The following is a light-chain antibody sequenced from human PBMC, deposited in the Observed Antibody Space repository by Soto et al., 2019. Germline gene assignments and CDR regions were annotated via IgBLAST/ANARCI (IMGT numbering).Light chain of an antibody. J-gene: IGKJ1*01. Sequence: EIVLTQSPGTLSLSPGERATISCRASQSVTSSYLAWYQQKHGQAPRLLIYGASTRATGIPERFSGSGSGTDFTLTISRLEPGDFAVYYCHQYGSSPQTFGQGTKVEVK. CDR3: HQYGSSPQT. CDR1: QSVTSSY. CDR2: GAS. V-gene: IGKV3-20*01.